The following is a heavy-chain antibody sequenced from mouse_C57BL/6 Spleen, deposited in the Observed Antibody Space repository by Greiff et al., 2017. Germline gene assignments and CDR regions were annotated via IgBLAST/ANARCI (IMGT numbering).Heavy chain of an antibody. CDR3: AREGGYYYGSSSYYAMDY. CDR1: GYTFTSYW. V-gene: IGHV1-64*01. D-gene: IGHD1-1*01. CDR2: IHPNSGST. Sequence: VQLQQSGAELVKPGASVKLSCKASGYTFTSYWMHWVKQRPGQGLEWIGMIHPNSGSTNYNEKFKSKATLTVDKSSSTAYMQLSSLTSEDSAVYYCAREGGYYYGSSSYYAMDYWGQGTSVTVSS. J-gene: IGHJ4*01.